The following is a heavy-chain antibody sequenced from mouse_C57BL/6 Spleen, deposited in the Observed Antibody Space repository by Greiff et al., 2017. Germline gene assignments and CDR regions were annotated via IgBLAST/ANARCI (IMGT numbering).Heavy chain of an antibody. J-gene: IGHJ4*01. Sequence: QVQLQQSGPELVKPGASVKISCKASGYAFSSSWMNWVKQRPGKGLEWIGRIYPGDGDTNYNGKFKGKATLIADKSSSTAYMQLSSLTSEESAVYFCARWLITTVVANAMDYWGQGTSVTVSS. CDR1: GYAFSSSW. D-gene: IGHD1-1*01. CDR3: ARWLITTVVANAMDY. CDR2: IYPGDGDT. V-gene: IGHV1-82*01.